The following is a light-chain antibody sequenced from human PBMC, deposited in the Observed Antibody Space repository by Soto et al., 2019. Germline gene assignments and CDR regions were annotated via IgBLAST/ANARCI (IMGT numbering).Light chain of an antibody. V-gene: IGKV3-11*01. CDR3: QQRSNGLT. Sequence: ETVLTQSPATLSLSPGERATLSCRASQSVGTNLAWFQQKSGQAPRLLIYAASYRAPGIPTRFSGSGSGTDFTLTISSLEPEDFAVYYCQQRSNGLTFGGGTKVEIK. CDR2: AAS. CDR1: QSVGTN. J-gene: IGKJ4*01.